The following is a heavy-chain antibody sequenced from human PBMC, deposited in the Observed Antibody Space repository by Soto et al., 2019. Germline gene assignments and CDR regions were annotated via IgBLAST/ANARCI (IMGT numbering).Heavy chain of an antibody. J-gene: IGHJ1*01. Sequence: ASVKVSCKASGFSFSDYFMHWVRLAPGQGLEWMGVVNPSGGSTKYAQNFQGRVTMTRDTSTTTIYMELSSLRSDDTAIYYGAREENCSGGTCYSEYFHRWGQGTLVTV. CDR1: GFSFSDYF. V-gene: IGHV1-46*01. CDR3: AREENCSGGTCYSEYFHR. CDR2: VNPSGGST. D-gene: IGHD2-15*01.